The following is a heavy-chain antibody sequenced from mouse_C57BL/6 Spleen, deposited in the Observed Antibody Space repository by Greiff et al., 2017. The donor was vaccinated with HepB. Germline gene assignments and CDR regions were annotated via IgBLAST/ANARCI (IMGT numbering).Heavy chain of an antibody. J-gene: IGHJ1*03. CDR2: IRSKSNNYAT. CDR3: VRHGGYYGSSYGYFDV. V-gene: IGHV10-1*01. D-gene: IGHD1-1*01. Sequence: EVQLVESGGGLVQPKGSLKLSCAASGFSFNTYAMNWVRQAPGKGLEWVARIRSKSNNYATYYADSVKDRFTISRDDSESMLYLQMNNLKTEDTAMYYCVRHGGYYGSSYGYFDVWGTGTTVTVSS. CDR1: GFSFNTYA.